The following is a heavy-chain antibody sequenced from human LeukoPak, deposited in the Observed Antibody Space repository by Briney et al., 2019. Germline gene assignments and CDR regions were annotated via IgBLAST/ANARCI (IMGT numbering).Heavy chain of an antibody. CDR3: ARAPVVVPAAHAQPNWFDP. D-gene: IGHD2-2*01. CDR2: INAGNGNT. Sequence: GASVKVSCKASGYTLTSYAMHWVRQAPGQRLEWMGWINAGNGNTKYSQKFQGRVTITRDTSASTAYMELSSLRSEDTAVYYCARAPVVVPAAHAQPNWFDPWGQGTLVTVSS. CDR1: GYTLTSYA. V-gene: IGHV1-3*01. J-gene: IGHJ5*02.